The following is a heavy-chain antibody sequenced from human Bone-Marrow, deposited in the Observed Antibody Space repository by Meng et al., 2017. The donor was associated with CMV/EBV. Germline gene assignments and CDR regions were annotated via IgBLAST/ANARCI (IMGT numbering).Heavy chain of an antibody. J-gene: IGHJ5*02. CDR2: IIPILGIA. Sequence: SVKVSCKASGGTFSSYAISWVRQAPGQGLEWMGGIIPILGIANYAQKFQGRVTITADKSTSTAYMERSSLRSEDTAVYYCARSWDILTGYRLGFDPWGQGTLVTVSS. CDR1: GGTFSSYA. CDR3: ARSWDILTGYRLGFDP. D-gene: IGHD3-9*01. V-gene: IGHV1-69*10.